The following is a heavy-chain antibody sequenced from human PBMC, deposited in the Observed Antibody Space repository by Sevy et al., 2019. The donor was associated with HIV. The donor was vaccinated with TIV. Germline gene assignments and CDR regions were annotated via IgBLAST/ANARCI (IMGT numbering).Heavy chain of an antibody. Sequence: GGSLRLSCAASGFTFSSYAMHWVRQAPGKGLEWVAVISYDGSNKYYADSVKGRFTISRDNSKNTLYLQMNSLRAEDTAVYYCAREISGRIAAAVAHYSYGMDVWGQGTTVTVSS. CDR2: ISYDGSNK. D-gene: IGHD6-13*01. CDR3: AREISGRIAAAVAHYSYGMDV. V-gene: IGHV3-30-3*01. J-gene: IGHJ6*02. CDR1: GFTFSSYA.